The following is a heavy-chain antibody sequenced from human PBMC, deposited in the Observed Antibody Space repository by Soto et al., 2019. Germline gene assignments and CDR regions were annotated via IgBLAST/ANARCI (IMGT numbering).Heavy chain of an antibody. CDR1: GGSFSGYY. D-gene: IGHD6-13*01. CDR3: ARLGGGQQLVLG. CDR2: INHSGST. J-gene: IGHJ4*02. V-gene: IGHV4-34*01. Sequence: SETLSLTCAVYGGSFSGYYWSWIRQPPGKGLEWIGEINHSGSTNYNPSLKSRVTISVDTSKNQFSLKLSSVTAADTAVYYCARLGGGQQLVLGWGQGTLVTVSS.